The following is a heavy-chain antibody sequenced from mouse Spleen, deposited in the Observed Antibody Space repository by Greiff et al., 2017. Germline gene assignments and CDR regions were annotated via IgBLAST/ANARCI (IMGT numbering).Heavy chain of an antibody. J-gene: IGHJ2*01. CDR1: GFNIKDYY. Sequence: EVKLQESGAELVRPGASVKLSCTASGFNIKDYYMHWVKQRPEQGLEWIGRIDPEDGDTEYAPKFQGKATMTADTSSNTAYLQLSSLTSEDTAVYYCTKYGNSGDFDYWGQGTTRTVSS. CDR3: TKYGNSGDFDY. V-gene: IGHV14-1*01. D-gene: IGHD2-1*01. CDR2: IDPEDGDT.